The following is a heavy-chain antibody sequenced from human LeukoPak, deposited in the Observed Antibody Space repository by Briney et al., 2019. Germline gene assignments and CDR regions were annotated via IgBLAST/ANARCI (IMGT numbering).Heavy chain of an antibody. CDR1: GGSISSSSYY. Sequence: SETPSLTCTVSGGSISSSSYYWGWIRQPPGKGLEWIGSIYYSGSTYYNPSLKSRVTISVDTSKNQFSLKLSSVTAADTAVYYCASGYYYDSSGKYYYYMDVWGKGTTVTVSS. V-gene: IGHV4-39*01. D-gene: IGHD3-22*01. J-gene: IGHJ6*03. CDR3: ASGYYYDSSGKYYYYMDV. CDR2: IYYSGST.